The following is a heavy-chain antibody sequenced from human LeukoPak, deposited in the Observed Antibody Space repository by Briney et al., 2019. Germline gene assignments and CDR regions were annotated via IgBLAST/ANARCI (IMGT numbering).Heavy chain of an antibody. CDR2: IKPDGSDK. V-gene: IGHV3-7*03. CDR3: ASQSYSLFDY. J-gene: IGHJ4*02. Sequence: GGSLRLSCVASGFSFSSYWMSWVRQAPGKGLEWVANIKPDGSDKDYVDSVKGRFTISRDNAKNSLYLQMNSLRAEDTAVYYCASQSYSLFDYWGQRTLVTVSS. CDR1: GFSFSSYW. D-gene: IGHD2-2*02.